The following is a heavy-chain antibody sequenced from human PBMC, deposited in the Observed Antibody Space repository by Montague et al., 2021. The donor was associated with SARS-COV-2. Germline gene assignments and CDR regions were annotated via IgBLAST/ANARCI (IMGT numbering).Heavy chain of an antibody. Sequence: PALVKPTQTPTLTCTFSGFSLSTSGMCVSWIRQPPGKALEWLARIDWDDDKHYSTSLKTRLTIPKDTSKNQVVLTMTNMDPVDTATYYCARSSVVRGVSLDYWGQGTLVTVSS. D-gene: IGHD3-10*01. J-gene: IGHJ4*02. V-gene: IGHV2-70*11. CDR2: IDWDDDK. CDR1: GFSLSTSGMC. CDR3: ARSSVVRGVSLDY.